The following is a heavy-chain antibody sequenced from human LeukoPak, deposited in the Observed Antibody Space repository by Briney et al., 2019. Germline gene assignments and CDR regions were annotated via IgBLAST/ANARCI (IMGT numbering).Heavy chain of an antibody. CDR3: ARVRPPTTVTPEGYYYYGMDV. V-gene: IGHV1-24*01. D-gene: IGHD4-17*01. Sequence: ASVKVSCKVSGYTLTELSMHWVRQAPGKGLEWMGGFDPEDGETIYAQKFQGRVTMTEDTSTDTAYMELNSLRSDDTAVYYCARVRPPTTVTPEGYYYYGMDVWGQGTTVTVSS. J-gene: IGHJ6*02. CDR2: FDPEDGET. CDR1: GYTLTELS.